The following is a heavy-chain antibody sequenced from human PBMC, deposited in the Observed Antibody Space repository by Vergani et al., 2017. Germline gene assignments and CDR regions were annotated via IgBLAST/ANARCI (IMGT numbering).Heavy chain of an antibody. V-gene: IGHV1-2*02. D-gene: IGHD3-10*01. J-gene: IGHJ5*02. CDR3: ARATRIGALYDYGSGSSRWFYP. CDR1: GYTFTGYY. CDR2: INPNSGGT. Sequence: QVQLVQSGAEVKKPGASVKVSCKASGYTFTGYYMHWVRQAPGQGLEWMGWINPNSGGTNYAQKFQGRVTMTRDTSISTAYMELSRLRSDDTAVSYCARATRIGALYDYGSGSSRWFYPWGQGTLVTGAS.